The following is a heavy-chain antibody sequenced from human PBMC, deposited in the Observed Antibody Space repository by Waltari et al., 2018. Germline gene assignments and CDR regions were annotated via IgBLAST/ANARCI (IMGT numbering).Heavy chain of an antibody. CDR3: ASVPPRIAVAGPDAFDI. J-gene: IGHJ3*02. CDR1: GGSFSGYY. CDR2: IHHNGST. V-gene: IGHV4-34*01. Sequence: QVQLQQWGAGLLKPSETLSLTCAVYGGSFSGYYWRWIRQPTGKGLEWIGAIHHNGSTNNNPALKSRVTISGDTSKNQFSLKLSSVTAADTAGYYRASVPPRIAVAGPDAFDIWGQGTRVTVSS. D-gene: IGHD6-19*01.